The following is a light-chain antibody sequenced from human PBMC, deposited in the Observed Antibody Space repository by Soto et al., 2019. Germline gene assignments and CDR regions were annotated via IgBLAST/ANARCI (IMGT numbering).Light chain of an antibody. Sequence: ILMTQSPATLSVSPGERATLSCRASQSVSNNLAWYQQKPGQAPRLLIYDASTRATGIPARFSGSGSGTEFTLTIIGLQSEDFAVYYCQQDNNWPPWTFGQGTKVEIK. CDR1: QSVSNN. J-gene: IGKJ1*01. V-gene: IGKV3-15*01. CDR2: DAS. CDR3: QQDNNWPPWT.